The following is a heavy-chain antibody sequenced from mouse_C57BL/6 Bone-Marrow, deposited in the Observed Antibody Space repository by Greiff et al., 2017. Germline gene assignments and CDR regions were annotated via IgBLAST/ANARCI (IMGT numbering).Heavy chain of an antibody. CDR2: IHPNSGST. D-gene: IGHD1-1*01. V-gene: IGHV1-64*01. CDR3: ERRITSGY. Sequence: QVQLKEPGAELVKPGASVKLSCKASGYTFTSYWMHWVKQRPGQGLEWIGMIHPNSGSTNYNEKFKSKATLTVNKSSSTAYMQLSSRTSEDSAVYYCERRITSGYWGQGTTLTVSS. CDR1: GYTFTSYW. J-gene: IGHJ2*01.